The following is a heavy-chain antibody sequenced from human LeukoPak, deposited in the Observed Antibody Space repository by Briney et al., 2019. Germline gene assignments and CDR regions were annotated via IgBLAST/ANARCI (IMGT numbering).Heavy chain of an antibody. CDR1: GGTFSSYA. CDR2: INPNSGGT. Sequence: ASVKVSCKASGGTFSSYAISWVRQAPGQGLEWMGRINPNSGGTNYAQKFQGRVTMTRDTSISTAYMELSSLRAEDTAVYYCFSYSSGWYVNYWGQGTLVTVSS. J-gene: IGHJ4*02. CDR3: FSYSSGWYVNY. D-gene: IGHD6-19*01. V-gene: IGHV1-2*06.